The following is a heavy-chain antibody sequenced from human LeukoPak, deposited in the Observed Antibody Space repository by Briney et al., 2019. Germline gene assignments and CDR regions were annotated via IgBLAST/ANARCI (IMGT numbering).Heavy chain of an antibody. J-gene: IGHJ4*02. CDR1: GGSISSYY. D-gene: IGHD1-26*01. CDR2: FYTSGST. Sequence: SETLSLTCTVSGGSISSYYWSWIRQPAGKGLEWIGRFYTSGSTNNNPSLKSRVSISVDKSKNQFSLKLSSVTAADTAVYYCARQGYTASYYFLDYWSQGTLVTVSS. V-gene: IGHV4-4*07. CDR3: ARQGYTASYYFLDY.